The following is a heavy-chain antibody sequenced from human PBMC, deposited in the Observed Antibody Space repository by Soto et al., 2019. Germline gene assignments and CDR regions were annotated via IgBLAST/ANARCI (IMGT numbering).Heavy chain of an antibody. CDR2: INHSGRT. V-gene: IGHV4-34*01. J-gene: IGHJ3*02. CDR3: ARVHAMLVLPRDAFDI. Sequence: SETLSFTCAVYGGSFIGYYCIFVRQPAFKWREWIGGINHSGRTNYNPSPKSRVTISVDTSKNQFSLKLSSVTVAHTDVYYCARVHAMLVLPRDAFDIGGQGTMVTVPS. D-gene: IGHD3-22*01. CDR1: GGSFIGYY.